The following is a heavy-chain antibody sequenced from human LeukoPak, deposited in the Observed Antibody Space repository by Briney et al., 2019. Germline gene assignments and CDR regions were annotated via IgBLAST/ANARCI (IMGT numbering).Heavy chain of an antibody. D-gene: IGHD3-3*01. CDR3: ARVGDYDFWSGYYTNWFDP. V-gene: IGHV1-2*02. J-gene: IGHJ5*02. CDR1: GYTFTGYY. Sequence: ASVKVSCEASGYTFTGYYMHWVRQAPGQGREWMGWINPNSGGTNYAQKFQGRVTMTRDTSISTAYMELSRLRSDYTAVYYCARVGDYDFWSGYYTNWFDPWGQGTLVTVSS. CDR2: INPNSGGT.